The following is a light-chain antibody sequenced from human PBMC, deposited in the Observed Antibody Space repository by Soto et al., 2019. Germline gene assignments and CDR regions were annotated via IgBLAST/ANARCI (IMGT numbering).Light chain of an antibody. Sequence: MHMTQSPSTLSGSVGDRVTITCRASQTISSWLAWYQQKPGKAPKLLIYKASTLKSGVPSRFSGSGSGTEFTLTISSLQTDDFSTYYCQQYHSYWTFGQGTKVDI. CDR1: QTISSW. J-gene: IGKJ1*01. CDR2: KAS. V-gene: IGKV1-5*03. CDR3: QQYHSYWT.